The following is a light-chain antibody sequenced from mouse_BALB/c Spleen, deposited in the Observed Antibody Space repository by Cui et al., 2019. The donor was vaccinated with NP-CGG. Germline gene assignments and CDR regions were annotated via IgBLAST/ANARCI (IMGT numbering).Light chain of an antibody. Sequence: QAVVTQDSALTTSPGETVTFTCRSSTGAVTTSNYANWVQEKPDHLFTGLIGGTNNRAPGVPARFSGSLIGDKAALTITGARTEDEAIYFCALWYSNHWVFGGGTKLTVL. J-gene: IGLJ1*01. CDR2: GTN. V-gene: IGLV1*01. CDR3: ALWYSNHWV. CDR1: TGAVTTSNY.